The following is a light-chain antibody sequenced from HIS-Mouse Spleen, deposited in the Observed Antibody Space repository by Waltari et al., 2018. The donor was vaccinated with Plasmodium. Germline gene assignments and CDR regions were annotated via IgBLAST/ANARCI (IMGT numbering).Light chain of an antibody. V-gene: IGLV2-11*01. CDR2: DVS. Sequence: QSALTQPRSVSGSPGQSVTISCTGTSSDVGGYNYVSWYQKHPGKAPKLMIYDVSKRPSGVLERFSGSKSGNTASLTISGLQAEDEADYYCCSYAGSYTWVFGGGTKLTVL. CDR1: SSDVGGYNY. CDR3: CSYAGSYTWV. J-gene: IGLJ3*02.